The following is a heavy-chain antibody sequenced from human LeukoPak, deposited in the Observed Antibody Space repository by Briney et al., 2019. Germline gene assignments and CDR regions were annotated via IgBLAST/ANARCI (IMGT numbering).Heavy chain of an antibody. CDR3: ARAVYYHDGSGFTEGAFDI. Sequence: GGSLRLSCAASGFTFSSYGMHWVRQAPGKGLEWVAFIRYDGSNKYYADSVKGRFTISRDNSKNTLYLQMNSLRGDDTAVYYCARAVYYHDGSGFTEGAFDIWGQGTMVTVSS. V-gene: IGHV3-30*02. J-gene: IGHJ3*02. D-gene: IGHD3-22*01. CDR1: GFTFSSYG. CDR2: IRYDGSNK.